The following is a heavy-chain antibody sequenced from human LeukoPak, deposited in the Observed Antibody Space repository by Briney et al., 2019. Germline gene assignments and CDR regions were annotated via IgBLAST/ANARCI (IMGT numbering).Heavy chain of an antibody. CDR1: GGSIDNYY. CDR2: IYFSGAT. D-gene: IGHD4-23*01. J-gene: IGHJ6*02. Sequence: SETLSLTCTVSGGSIDNYYWSWIRQPPGKGLEWIGYIYFSGATKYNPSLKSRVTISVNTSKNQFSLNLTSMTAADTAVYYCARDLETAVVTPPTYYGMDVWGQGTTVPVSS. V-gene: IGHV4-59*01. CDR3: ARDLETAVVTPPTYYGMDV.